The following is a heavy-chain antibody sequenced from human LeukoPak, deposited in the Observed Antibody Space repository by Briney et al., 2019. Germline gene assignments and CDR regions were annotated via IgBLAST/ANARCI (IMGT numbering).Heavy chain of an antibody. J-gene: IGHJ4*02. Sequence: PSETLSLTCTVSGGSISNSYWSWIPQPPGKGLEWIGYIYYSGSSNYNPSLKSRVTISVDTSKNQFSLKLSSVTAADTAVYYCARLRDLYNIFDYWGQGTLVTVSS. D-gene: IGHD1-1*01. CDR2: IYYSGSS. CDR1: GGSISNSY. V-gene: IGHV4-59*12. CDR3: ARLRDLYNIFDY.